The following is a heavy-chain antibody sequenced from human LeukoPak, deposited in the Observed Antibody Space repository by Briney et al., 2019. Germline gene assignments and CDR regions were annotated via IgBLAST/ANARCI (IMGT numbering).Heavy chain of an antibody. D-gene: IGHD6-13*01. Sequence: ASVKVSCKASGGTFSSYAISWARQAPGQGLEWMGGIIPIFGTANYAQKFQGRVTITADESTSTAYMELSSLRSEDTAVYYCARAEYSSSRNWFDPWGQGTLVTVSS. V-gene: IGHV1-69*13. CDR3: ARAEYSSSRNWFDP. J-gene: IGHJ5*02. CDR1: GGTFSSYA. CDR2: IIPIFGTA.